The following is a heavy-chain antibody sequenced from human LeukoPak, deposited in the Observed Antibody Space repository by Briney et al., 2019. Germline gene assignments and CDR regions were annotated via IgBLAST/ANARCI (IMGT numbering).Heavy chain of an antibody. J-gene: IGHJ3*02. CDR2: IYYSGST. CDR3: ARDKDAFDI. V-gene: IGHV4-61*01. Sequence: SETLSLTCTVSGGSVSSGSYYWRWIRQPPGKGLEWIGYIYYSGSTNYNPSLKSRVTISVDTSKNQFSLKLSSVTAADTAVYYCARDKDAFDIWGQGTMVTVSS. CDR1: GGSVSSGSYY.